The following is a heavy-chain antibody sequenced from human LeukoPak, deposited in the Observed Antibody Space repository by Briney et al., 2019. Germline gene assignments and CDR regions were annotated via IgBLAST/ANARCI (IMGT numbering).Heavy chain of an antibody. D-gene: IGHD3-22*01. V-gene: IGHV3-64*01. Sequence: GGSLRLSCAASGFTFSSYAMHWVRQAPGKGLEYVSAISSNGGSTYYANSVKGRFTISRDNSKNTLYLQMGSLRAEDMAVYYCARDQGRWLSYYFDYWGQGTLVTVS. CDR3: ARDQGRWLSYYFDY. CDR2: ISSNGGST. CDR1: GFTFSSYA. J-gene: IGHJ4*02.